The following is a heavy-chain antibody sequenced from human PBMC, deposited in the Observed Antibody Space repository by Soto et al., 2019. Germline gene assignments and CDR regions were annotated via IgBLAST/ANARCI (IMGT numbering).Heavy chain of an antibody. V-gene: IGHV1-18*01. D-gene: IGHD3-22*01. CDR3: ARRKGDYYDSSGYHYYFDY. CDR1: GYTFTDYA. Sequence: ASVKVSCKASGYTFTDYAISWVRKAPGQGLEWMGWISAYNGNTHYAQNFLGRVTVTTDTSTTTAYMEVRSLRSDDTAVYYCARRKGDYYDSSGYHYYFDYWGQGTLVTVSS. J-gene: IGHJ4*02. CDR2: ISAYNGNT.